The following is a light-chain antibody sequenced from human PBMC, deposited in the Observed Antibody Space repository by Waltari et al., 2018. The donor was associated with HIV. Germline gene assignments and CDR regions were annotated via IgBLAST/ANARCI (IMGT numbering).Light chain of an antibody. Sequence: QSALTQPRPVSGSPGQSVTISCTGTSSDVGGYNYVSRYQHHPGKAPKLMIYDVSKRPSGVPDRFSGSKSGNTASLTISGLQAEDEADYYCCSYAGSYTLVFGGGTTLTVL. CDR3: CSYAGSYTLV. J-gene: IGLJ2*01. CDR2: DVS. CDR1: SSDVGGYNY. V-gene: IGLV2-11*01.